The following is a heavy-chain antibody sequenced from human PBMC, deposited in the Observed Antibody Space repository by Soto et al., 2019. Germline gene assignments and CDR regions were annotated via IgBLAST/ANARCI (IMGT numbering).Heavy chain of an antibody. V-gene: IGHV4-4*07. D-gene: IGHD2-8*01. CDR2: IYPSGST. J-gene: IGHJ6*02. CDR1: GGSISRYC. Sequence: SETLSLTCTVSGGSISRYCWRWIRQPSGKGLEWIGRIYPSGSTSYSPSLKSRVTMSVDTSKNQLSLKLSSVTAADTAVYYCARGEIGNGYGMDVWGQGTTVTVSS. CDR3: ARGEIGNGYGMDV.